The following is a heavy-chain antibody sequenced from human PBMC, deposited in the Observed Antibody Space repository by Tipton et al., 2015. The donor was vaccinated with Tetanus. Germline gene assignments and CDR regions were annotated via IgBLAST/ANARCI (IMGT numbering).Heavy chain of an antibody. CDR1: GYLFTSHW. V-gene: IGHV5-51*01. D-gene: IGHD1-1*01. CDR2: VYPGDSDT. J-gene: IGHJ3*02. CDR3: ARHAWKEPSRRGDPLDI. Sequence: QLVQSGAEVKKPGESLKISCKASGYLFTSHWIAWVRQMPGKGLEWMGIVYPGDSDTSYSPSFQGQATISVDTSIDTVFLQWSSLKASDPAMYYCARHAWKEPSRRGDPLDIWGQGTMVPISS.